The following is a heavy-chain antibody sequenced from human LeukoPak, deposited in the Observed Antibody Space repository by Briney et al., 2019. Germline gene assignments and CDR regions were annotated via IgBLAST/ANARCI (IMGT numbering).Heavy chain of an antibody. CDR2: ISSSSSYI. Sequence: PGGSLRLSCAASGFTFSSYSMNWVRQAPGKGLEWVSSISSSSSYIYSADSVKGRFTISRDNAKNSLYLQMNSQRAEDTAVYYCVRGANYGDYFAYYYGMDVWGQGTTVTVSS. CDR1: GFTFSSYS. J-gene: IGHJ6*02. CDR3: VRGANYGDYFAYYYGMDV. D-gene: IGHD4-17*01. V-gene: IGHV3-21*01.